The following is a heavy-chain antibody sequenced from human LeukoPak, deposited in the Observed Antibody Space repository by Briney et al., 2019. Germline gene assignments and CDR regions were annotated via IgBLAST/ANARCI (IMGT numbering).Heavy chain of an antibody. CDR2: IKQDGSEK. V-gene: IGHV3-7*01. Sequence: GGSLRLSCAASGFTFSSYWMSWVRQAPGKGLEWVANIKQDGSEKYYVDSVKGRFTISRDNAKNSLYLQMNSLRAEDTAVYYCARLGGGDGYNLYSDFDYWGQGTLVTVSS. CDR3: ARLGGGDGYNLYSDFDY. D-gene: IGHD5-24*01. CDR1: GFTFSSYW. J-gene: IGHJ4*02.